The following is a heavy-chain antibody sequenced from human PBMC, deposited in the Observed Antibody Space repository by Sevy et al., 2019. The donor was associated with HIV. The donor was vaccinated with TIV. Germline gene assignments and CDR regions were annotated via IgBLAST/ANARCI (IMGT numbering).Heavy chain of an antibody. Sequence: SETLSLTCTVSGGSISSSSYYWGWIRQPPGKGLEWMGSIYYSGSTFYNPSLRSRVTMSVDMSKNQFSLKVSSVTAADTAVYYCARLACGDYAGMFDYWGQGTLVTVSS. CDR2: IYYSGST. V-gene: IGHV4-39*01. CDR3: ARLACGDYAGMFDY. J-gene: IGHJ4*02. CDR1: GGSISSSSYY. D-gene: IGHD4-17*01.